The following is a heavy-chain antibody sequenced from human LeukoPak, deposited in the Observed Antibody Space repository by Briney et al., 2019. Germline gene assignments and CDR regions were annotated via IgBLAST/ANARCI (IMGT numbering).Heavy chain of an antibody. CDR2: IYYSGST. D-gene: IGHD4-23*01. V-gene: IGHV4-59*01. CDR1: GGSICSYY. CDR3: ARETTVVEDYFDY. Sequence: SETLSLTCTVSGGSICSYYWSWIRQPPGKGLEWIGYIYYSGSTNYNPSLKSRVTISVDTSKNQFSLKLSSVTAADTAVYYCARETTVVEDYFDYWGQGTLVTVSS. J-gene: IGHJ4*02.